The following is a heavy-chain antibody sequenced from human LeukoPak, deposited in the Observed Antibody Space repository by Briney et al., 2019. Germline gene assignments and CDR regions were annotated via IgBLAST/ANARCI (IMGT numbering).Heavy chain of an antibody. Sequence: GGSLRLSCAASGFTFSSYAMHWVRQAPGKGLEWVSGISWNSGSIGYADSVKGRFTISRDNAKNSLYLQMNSLRAEDTALYYCAKDRYCSGGSCYSGFDYWGQGTLVTVSS. D-gene: IGHD2-15*01. CDR2: ISWNSGSI. CDR1: GFTFSSYA. V-gene: IGHV3-9*01. J-gene: IGHJ4*02. CDR3: AKDRYCSGGSCYSGFDY.